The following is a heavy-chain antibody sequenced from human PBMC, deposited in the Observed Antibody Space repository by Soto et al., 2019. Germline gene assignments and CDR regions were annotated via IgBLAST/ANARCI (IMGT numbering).Heavy chain of an antibody. CDR2: INHSGST. CDR3: ARVEVAARYFDC. V-gene: IGHV4-34*01. D-gene: IGHD6-6*01. CDR1: GGSFSGYY. J-gene: IGHJ4*02. Sequence: QVQLQQWGAGLLKPSETLSLTCAVYGGSFSGYYWSWIRQPPGKGLEWIGEINHSGSTNYNPSLKSRVTISVDTSKNQYSQKLSSVTAADTAVYYCARVEVAARYFDCWGQGTLVTVSS.